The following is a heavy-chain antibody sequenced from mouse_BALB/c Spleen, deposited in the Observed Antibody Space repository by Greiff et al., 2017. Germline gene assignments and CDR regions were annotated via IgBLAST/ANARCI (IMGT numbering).Heavy chain of an antibody. CDR2: INPYNDGT. Sequence: VQLQQSGPELVKPGASVKMSCKASGYTFTSYVMHWVKQKPGQGLEWIGYINPYNDGTKYNEKFKGKATLTSDKSSSTAYMELSSLTSEDSAVYYCATGTRDSYFDYWGQGTTLTVSS. CDR1: GYTFTSYV. J-gene: IGHJ2*01. V-gene: IGHV1-14*01. D-gene: IGHD4-1*01. CDR3: ATGTRDSYFDY.